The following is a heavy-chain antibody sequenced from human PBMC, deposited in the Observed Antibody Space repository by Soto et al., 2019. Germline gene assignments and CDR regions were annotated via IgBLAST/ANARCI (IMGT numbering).Heavy chain of an antibody. D-gene: IGHD3-16*01. J-gene: IGHJ3*02. Sequence: ASVXVCGKASAYTFTDDISDCLLRPPGQRLEWMGWINAGKGNTKDSQKFQGRVTSSRDTSARKGYMELRRMRSEETAVYYCARDRVWNKFVKEDDYFQIWGQGTMV. CDR3: ARDRVWNKFVKEDDYFQI. V-gene: IGHV1-3*01. CDR1: AYTFTDDI. CDR2: INAGKGNT.